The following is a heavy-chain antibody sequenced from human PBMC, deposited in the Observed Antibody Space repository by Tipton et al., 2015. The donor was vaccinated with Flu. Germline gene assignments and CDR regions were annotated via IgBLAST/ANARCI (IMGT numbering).Heavy chain of an antibody. CDR2: ISDDGRKK. CDR3: GRDRGAPGY. D-gene: IGHD3-10*01. Sequence: LSLTCAASGFSLSGFDMHWVRQAPGKGLEWVALISDDGRKKYYADSVKGRFTISRDNFRNTLYLEMNSPTSEDTALYYCGRDRGAPGYWGQGALVTVAS. J-gene: IGHJ4*02. V-gene: IGHV3-30*03. CDR1: GFSLSGFD.